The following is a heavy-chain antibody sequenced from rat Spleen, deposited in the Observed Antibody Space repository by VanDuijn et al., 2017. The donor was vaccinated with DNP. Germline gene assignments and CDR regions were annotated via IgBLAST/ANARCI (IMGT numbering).Heavy chain of an antibody. CDR1: GFPLTSFA. Sequence: QVQLKESGPGLVQPSLTLSLSCTVSGFPLTSFAVAWVRQPPGKGLECIAAVSGGGITYYNSALRSRLSISRDTSKRQVFLRMNSLQTEDTAMYFCARSDYSDDGFYYGYFDYWGQGVMVTVSS. CDR2: VSGGGIT. CDR3: ARSDYSDDGFYYGYFDY. J-gene: IGHJ2*01. D-gene: IGHD1-12*02. V-gene: IGHV2-6*01.